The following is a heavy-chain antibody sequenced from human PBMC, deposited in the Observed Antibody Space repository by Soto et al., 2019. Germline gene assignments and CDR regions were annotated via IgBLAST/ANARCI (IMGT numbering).Heavy chain of an antibody. CDR1: GFTFSSCA. Sequence: GGSLRLSCAASGFTFSSCAMGWVRQAPGKGLEWVSDSIDSGGSTYYADSVKGRFTISRDNSKSTLYLQMNSLRAEDTALYYCAKGRSYHYYYGVDVWGQGTTVTISS. CDR3: AKGRSYHYYYGVDV. V-gene: IGHV3-23*01. J-gene: IGHJ6*02. CDR2: SIDSGGST.